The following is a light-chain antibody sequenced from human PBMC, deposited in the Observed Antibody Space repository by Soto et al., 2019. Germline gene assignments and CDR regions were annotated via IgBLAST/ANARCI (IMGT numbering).Light chain of an antibody. V-gene: IGKV3D-20*02. Sequence: SVLIQSRGTLSLSPGERATLPSGSRQSVKSSYLAWYPHKPGQAPRLLIYGTSSRATGIPDRFSGSGSGTDFTLTISSLEPEDFAVYYCQQRSNWPPEWTFGQGTKVDIK. CDR1: QSVKSSY. CDR3: QQRSNWPPEWT. J-gene: IGKJ1*01. CDR2: GTS.